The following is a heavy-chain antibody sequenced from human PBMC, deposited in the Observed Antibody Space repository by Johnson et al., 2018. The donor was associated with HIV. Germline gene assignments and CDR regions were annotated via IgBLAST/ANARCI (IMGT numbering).Heavy chain of an antibody. CDR3: ARDRQSGGGDADAFDI. Sequence: VQLVESGGGLVQPGGSLRLSCAASRFSFSSYAMHWVRQAPGKGLEYVSYISSSGSTIYYADSVKGRFTISRDNAKNSLYLQMNSLRAEDTAVYYCARDRQSGGGDADAFDIWGQGTMVSVSS. CDR2: ISSSGSTI. D-gene: IGHD1-26*01. CDR1: RFSFSSYA. V-gene: IGHV3-48*04. J-gene: IGHJ3*02.